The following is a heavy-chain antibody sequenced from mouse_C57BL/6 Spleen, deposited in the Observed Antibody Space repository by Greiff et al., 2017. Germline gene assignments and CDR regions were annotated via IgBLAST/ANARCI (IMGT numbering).Heavy chain of an antibody. Sequence: EVKLVESGEGLVKPGGSLKLSCAASGFTFSSYAMSWVRQTPEKRLEWVAYISSGGDYIYYADTVKGRFTISRDNARNTLYLQMSSLKSEDTAMYYCTRDGGNPAYCDVWGTGTTVTVSS. CDR3: TRDGGNPAYCDV. CDR1: GFTFSSYA. D-gene: IGHD2-1*01. CDR2: ISSGGDYI. V-gene: IGHV5-9-1*02. J-gene: IGHJ1*03.